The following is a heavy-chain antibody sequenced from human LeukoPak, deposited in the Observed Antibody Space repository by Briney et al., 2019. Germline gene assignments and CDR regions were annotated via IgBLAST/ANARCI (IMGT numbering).Heavy chain of an antibody. Sequence: SETLSLTCAVDGGSFSDYYWSWIRQSPEKGLEWIGEINHSGYINYNPSLKSRVTMSVDTSKNQFSLKLSSVTAADTAVYYCARREYSSGWELDYWGQGTLVTVSS. V-gene: IGHV4-34*01. CDR1: GGSFSDYY. D-gene: IGHD6-19*01. J-gene: IGHJ4*02. CDR3: ARREYSSGWELDY. CDR2: INHSGYI.